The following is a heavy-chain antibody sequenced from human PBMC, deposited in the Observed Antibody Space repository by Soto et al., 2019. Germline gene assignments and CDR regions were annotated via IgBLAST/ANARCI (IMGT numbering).Heavy chain of an antibody. Sequence: QVQLVKSGAEVKKPGASVKVASKASGDTFTSYGISWVRQAPGQGLERMGWISAYNGNTNHAEKLQGRVTMTTDTPTRTSYKKLRSLSCNDAGINYCARENATADYWGE. V-gene: IGHV1-18*01. J-gene: IGHJ4*01. CDR1: GDTFTSYG. CDR3: ARENATADY. CDR2: ISAYNGNT.